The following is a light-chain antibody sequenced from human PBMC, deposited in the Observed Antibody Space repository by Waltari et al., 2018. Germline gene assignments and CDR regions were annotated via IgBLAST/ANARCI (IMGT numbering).Light chain of an antibody. CDR2: EAT. V-gene: IGLV2-23*01. CDR1: YYDIGNYDL. J-gene: IGLJ2*01. CDR3: CSYAGENTMI. Sequence: QSALTQPASVSGSPGQSVTISCTGTYYDIGNYDLVSWYQQYPGKAPRLIIYEATSRPSWASNRFSASKSGNTASLTISGLQTEDEAHYYCCSYAGENTMIFGGGTRLTVL.